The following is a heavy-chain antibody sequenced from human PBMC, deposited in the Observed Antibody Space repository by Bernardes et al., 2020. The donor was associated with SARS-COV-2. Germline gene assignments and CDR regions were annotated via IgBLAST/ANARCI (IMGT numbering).Heavy chain of an antibody. J-gene: IGHJ4*02. D-gene: IGHD1-26*01. CDR2: ISYDGSNK. Sequence: GGSLRLSCAASGFTFSSYAMHWVRQAPGKGLEWVAVISYDGSNKYYADSVKGRFTISRDNSKNTLYLQMNSLRAEDTAVYYCARDSILKWELPFDYWGQGTLVTVSS. CDR1: GFTFSSYA. CDR3: ARDSILKWELPFDY. V-gene: IGHV3-30-3*01.